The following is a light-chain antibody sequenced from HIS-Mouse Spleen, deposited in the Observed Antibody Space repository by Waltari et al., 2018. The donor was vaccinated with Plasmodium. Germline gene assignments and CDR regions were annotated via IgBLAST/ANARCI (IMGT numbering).Light chain of an antibody. Sequence: DIQMAPSPSSRSASVGDRVPITCRASQSITSYLNWYQQKPGKAPKLLIYAASSLQSGVPSRFSGSGSGTDFTLTISSLQPEDFATYYCQQSYSTPPTFGGGTKVEIK. CDR1: QSITSY. J-gene: IGKJ4*01. V-gene: IGKV1-39*01. CDR3: QQSYSTPPT. CDR2: AAS.